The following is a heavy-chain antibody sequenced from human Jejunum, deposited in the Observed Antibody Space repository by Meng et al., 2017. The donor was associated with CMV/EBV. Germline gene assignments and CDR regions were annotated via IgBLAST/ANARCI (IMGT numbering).Heavy chain of an antibody. CDR3: AKDSPILMVYANYFDY. CDR2: IKEDGSQK. V-gene: IGHV3-7*01. J-gene: IGHJ4*02. CDR1: TFSSSW. D-gene: IGHD2-8*01. Sequence: TFSSSWMSWVRQAPGKGLEWVANIKEDGSQKYYVDSVEGRFTISRDNAKNSLYLQMNSLRAEDTAVYYCAKDSPILMVYANYFDYWGQGTPVTVSS.